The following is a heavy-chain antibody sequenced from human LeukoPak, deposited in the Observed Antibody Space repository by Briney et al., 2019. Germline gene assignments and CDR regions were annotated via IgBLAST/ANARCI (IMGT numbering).Heavy chain of an antibody. J-gene: IGHJ5*02. Sequence: ASVKVSCKASGYTFTSYYMHWVRQAPGQGLEWMGIINPSGGSTSYAQKFQGRVIMTRDTSTSTVYMELSSLRPEDTAVYYCASGRGAFDWFDPWGQGTLVTVSS. CDR2: INPSGGST. CDR3: ASGRGAFDWFDP. V-gene: IGHV1-46*01. D-gene: IGHD3-10*01. CDR1: GYTFTSYY.